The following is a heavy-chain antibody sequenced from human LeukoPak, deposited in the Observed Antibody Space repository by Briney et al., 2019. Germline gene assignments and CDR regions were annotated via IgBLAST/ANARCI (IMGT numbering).Heavy chain of an antibody. D-gene: IGHD3-3*01. Sequence: GGSLRLSCAASGFTFSSYWMSWVRQAPGKGLEWVANIKQDGSEKYYVDSVKGRFTISRDNAKNSLYLQMNSLRAEDTAVYYCARGAPLRFLEWLLYFDYRGQGTLVTVSS. CDR2: IKQDGSEK. CDR1: GFTFSSYW. CDR3: ARGAPLRFLEWLLYFDY. V-gene: IGHV3-7*01. J-gene: IGHJ4*02.